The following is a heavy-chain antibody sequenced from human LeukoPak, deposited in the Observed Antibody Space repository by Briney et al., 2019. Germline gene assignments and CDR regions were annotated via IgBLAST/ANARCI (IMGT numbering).Heavy chain of an antibody. CDR2: ISFDGGFK. CDR3: AKDRYGGKSAPDS. CDR1: GFTFSSYG. Sequence: GGSLRLSCAAAGFTFSSYGIHWVRQAPGKGLEWVAMISFDGGFKFYGDSVKGRFTISRDNSKNTLFLQMNSLRAEDTAVYYCAKDRYGGKSAPDSWGQGTLVTVSS. J-gene: IGHJ4*02. V-gene: IGHV3-30*18. D-gene: IGHD4-23*01.